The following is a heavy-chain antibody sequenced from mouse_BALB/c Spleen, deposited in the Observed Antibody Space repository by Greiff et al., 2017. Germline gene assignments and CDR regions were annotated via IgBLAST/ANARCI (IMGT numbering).Heavy chain of an antibody. CDR3: ARRDFGTGFAY. Sequence: QVQLQQPGAELVKPGASVKLSCKASGYTFTSYWMHWVKQRPGQGLEWIGEINPSNGRTNYNEKFKSKATLTVDKSSSTAYMQLSSLTSEDSAVYYCARRDFGTGFAYWGQGTLVTVSA. D-gene: IGHD4-1*01. J-gene: IGHJ3*01. CDR1: GYTFTSYW. V-gene: IGHV1S81*02. CDR2: INPSNGRT.